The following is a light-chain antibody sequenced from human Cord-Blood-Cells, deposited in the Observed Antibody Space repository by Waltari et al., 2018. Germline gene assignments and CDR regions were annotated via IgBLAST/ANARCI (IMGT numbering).Light chain of an antibody. CDR3: QQYNSYPWT. Sequence: DIQMTQSPSTLSASVGDRVTITCRASESISSWLAWYQRKPGKDPKLLIYKASSLESGVPSRFSGSGSGTGFTLTLSSLQPDDFATYYCQQYNSYPWTFGQGTKVE. CDR1: ESISSW. CDR2: KAS. J-gene: IGKJ1*01. V-gene: IGKV1-5*03.